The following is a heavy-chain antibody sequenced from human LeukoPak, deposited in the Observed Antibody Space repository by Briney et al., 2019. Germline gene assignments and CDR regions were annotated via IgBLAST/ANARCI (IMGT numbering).Heavy chain of an antibody. D-gene: IGHD6-19*01. CDR2: IYGGGGT. CDR1: GFSVSNSY. V-gene: IGHV3-53*04. Sequence: GGSLRLSCTASGFSVSNSYLTWVRQAPGKGLDWVSLIYGGGGTYYADSVKGRFTISRHNSENTLYLEMNSLRPEDTAVYYCARGEGRSGWYFSVYWGQGTLVTVSS. J-gene: IGHJ4*02. CDR3: ARGEGRSGWYFSVY.